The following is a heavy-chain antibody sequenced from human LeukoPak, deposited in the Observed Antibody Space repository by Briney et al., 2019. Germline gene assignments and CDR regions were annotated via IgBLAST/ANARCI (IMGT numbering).Heavy chain of an antibody. J-gene: IGHJ4*02. D-gene: IGHD2-15*01. CDR1: GGSISSYY. Sequence: SETLSLTCTVSGGSISSYYWSWIRQPPGKGQECIGYIYYSGSTNYHPSLKSRVTITVYTSKNQFSLKLSYVTAADTAVYYCARSGCSGGSCYPDDYWGQGTLVTVFS. CDR3: ARSGCSGGSCYPDDY. CDR2: IYYSGST. V-gene: IGHV4-59*01.